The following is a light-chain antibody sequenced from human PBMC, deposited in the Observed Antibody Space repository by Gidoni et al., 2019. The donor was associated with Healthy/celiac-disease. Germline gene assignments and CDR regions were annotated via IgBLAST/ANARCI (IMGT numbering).Light chain of an antibody. V-gene: IGKV1-9*01. CDR3: QQLNSYPIFT. CDR1: QGISSY. CDR2: AAS. Sequence: DIQLTQSPSFLSASVGDRVTITCRASQGISSYLAWYQQKPGKAPKLLIYAASTLQSGVPSSISGSGSGTEFTLTISSLQPEDCATYYCQQLNSYPIFTFGPGTKVDIK. J-gene: IGKJ3*01.